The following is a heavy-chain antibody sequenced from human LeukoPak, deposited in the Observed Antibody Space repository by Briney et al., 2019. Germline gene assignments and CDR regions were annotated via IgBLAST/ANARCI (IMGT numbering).Heavy chain of an antibody. CDR3: ARRAGAYSHPYDY. V-gene: IGHV3-11*01. CDR2: IGPSGNFI. CDR1: GFTFSDSY. Sequence: PGGSLRLSCEASGFTFSDSYMSWLRQPPGKGLESISYIGPSGNFINYADSVKGRFTISRDNAKKSLYLQINSLRAEDTAVYYCARRAGAYSHPYDYWGQGTLVTVSS. D-gene: IGHD4/OR15-4a*01. J-gene: IGHJ4*02.